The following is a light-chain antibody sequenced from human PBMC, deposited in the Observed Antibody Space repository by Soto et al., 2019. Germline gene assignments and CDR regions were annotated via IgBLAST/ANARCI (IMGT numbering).Light chain of an antibody. CDR1: QSINNY. J-gene: IGKJ2*01. CDR2: AAS. V-gene: IGKV1-39*01. CDR3: QQSFSTPMYT. Sequence: IQMTQSPSSLSASVGDRVSITCRASQSINNYLNWYQQKPGKAPKLLIHAASSLQSGVPLRFSGSGSGTDFTLTISNLQPEDFATYFCQQSFSTPMYTFGQGTKLEIK.